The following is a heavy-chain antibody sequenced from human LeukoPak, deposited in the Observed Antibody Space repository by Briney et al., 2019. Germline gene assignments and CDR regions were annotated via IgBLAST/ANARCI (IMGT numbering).Heavy chain of an antibody. V-gene: IGHV3-53*01. Sequence: GGSLRLSCAASGFTVSSNYMSWVRQAPGKGLEWVSVIYSGGSTYYADSVKGRFTISRDNSKNTLYLQMNSLRAEDTAVYYCARDFPSTQSYSSSWSWDYWGQGTLVTVSS. CDR1: GFTVSSNY. CDR3: ARDFPSTQSYSSSWSWDY. CDR2: IYSGGST. D-gene: IGHD6-13*01. J-gene: IGHJ4*02.